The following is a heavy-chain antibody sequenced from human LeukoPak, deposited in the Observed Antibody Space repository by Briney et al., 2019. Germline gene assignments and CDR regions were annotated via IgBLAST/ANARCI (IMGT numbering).Heavy chain of an antibody. CDR2: IYYSGST. V-gene: IGHV4-59*01. D-gene: IGHD5-12*01. CDR3: ARVRGVATISVYYYYGMDV. J-gene: IGHJ6*02. Sequence: SETLSLTCTVSGGSISSYYWSWIRQPPGKGLEWIGYIYYSGSTNYNPSLKSRVTISVDTTKNQFYLKLSSVTAADTAVYYCARVRGVATISVYYYYGMDVWGQGTTVTVSS. CDR1: GGSISSYY.